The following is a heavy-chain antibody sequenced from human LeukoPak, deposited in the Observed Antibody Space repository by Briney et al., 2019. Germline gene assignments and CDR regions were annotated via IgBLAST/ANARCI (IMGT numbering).Heavy chain of an antibody. CDR3: ARDQASGSSGWYPTFDY. D-gene: IGHD6-19*01. CDR2: IYYSGST. Sequence: SETLSLTCTVSGGSVSSGSYYWSWIRHPPGKGLEWIGHIYYSGSTNYNPSLKSRVTISVDTSKNQFSLKLSSVTAADTAVYYCARDQASGSSGWYPTFDYWGQGTLVTVSS. CDR1: GGSVSSGSYY. J-gene: IGHJ4*02. V-gene: IGHV4-61*01.